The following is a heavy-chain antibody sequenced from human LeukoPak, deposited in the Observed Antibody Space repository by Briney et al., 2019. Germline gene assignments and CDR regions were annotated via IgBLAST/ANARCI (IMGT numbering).Heavy chain of an antibody. J-gene: IGHJ4*02. V-gene: IGHV3-30*04. CDR1: GLTFSSYA. CDR2: ISYDGSNK. Sequence: GGSLRLSCAASGLTFSSYAMHWVRQAPGKGLEWVAVISYDGSNKYYADSVKGRFTISRDNSKNTLYLQVNSLRAEDTAVYYCARRAGAYSHPYDYWGQGTLVTVSS. CDR3: ARRAGAYSHPYDY. D-gene: IGHD4/OR15-4a*01.